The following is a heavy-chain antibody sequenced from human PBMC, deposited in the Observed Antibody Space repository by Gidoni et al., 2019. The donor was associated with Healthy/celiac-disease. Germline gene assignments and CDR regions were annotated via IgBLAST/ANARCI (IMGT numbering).Heavy chain of an antibody. Sequence: QVQLQQLGAGLLTPSETLSLTCAVYGGSFSGYYWSWIRQPPGKGLEWIGEINHSGSTNYNPSLKSRVTISVDTSKNQFSLKLSSVTAADTAVYYCARGSLRFLEWPSLDPWGQGTLVTVSS. CDR1: GGSFSGYY. CDR2: INHSGST. V-gene: IGHV4-34*01. J-gene: IGHJ5*02. CDR3: ARGSLRFLEWPSLDP. D-gene: IGHD3-3*01.